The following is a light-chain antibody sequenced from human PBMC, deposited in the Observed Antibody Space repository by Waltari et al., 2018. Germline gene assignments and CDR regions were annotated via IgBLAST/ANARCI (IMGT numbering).Light chain of an antibody. CDR3: GSYAGSNNYV. V-gene: IGLV2-8*01. J-gene: IGLJ1*01. CDR1: SSDVGGYNY. CDR2: EVN. Sequence: QSALTQPPSASGSPGQSVTISCTGTSSDVGGYNYVSWYQQHPGKAPKLMIYEVNKRPSGVPDRFSGSKSGNTASLTVSGLQAEDEAEYYCGSYAGSNNYVFGTGTKVTVL.